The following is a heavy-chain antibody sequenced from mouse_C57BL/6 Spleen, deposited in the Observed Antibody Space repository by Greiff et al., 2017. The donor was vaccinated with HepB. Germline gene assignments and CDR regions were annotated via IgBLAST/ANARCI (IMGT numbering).Heavy chain of an antibody. Sequence: EVKLVESGPGLVKPSQSLSLTCSVTGYSITSGYYWNWIRQFPGNKLEWMGYISYDGSNNYNPSLKNRISITRDTSKNQFFLKLNSVTTEDTATYYCARFHHWGQGTTSIVSS. CDR1: GYSITSGYY. CDR2: ISYDGSN. CDR3: ARFHH. V-gene: IGHV3-6*01. J-gene: IGHJ2*01.